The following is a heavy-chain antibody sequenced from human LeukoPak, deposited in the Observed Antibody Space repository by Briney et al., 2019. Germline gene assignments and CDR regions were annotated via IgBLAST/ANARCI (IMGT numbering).Heavy chain of an antibody. Sequence: PGRSLRLSCAASGFTFSSYAMHWVRQAPGKGLEWVAVISYDGSNKYYADSVKGRFTISRDNSKNTLYLQMNSLRAEDTAVYYCASCIAAAGPLDYWGQGTLATVSS. V-gene: IGHV3-30-3*01. CDR1: GFTFSSYA. D-gene: IGHD6-13*01. CDR2: ISYDGSNK. J-gene: IGHJ4*02. CDR3: ASCIAAAGPLDY.